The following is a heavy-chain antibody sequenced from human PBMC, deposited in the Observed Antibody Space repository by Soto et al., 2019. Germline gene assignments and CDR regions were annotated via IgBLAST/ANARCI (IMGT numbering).Heavy chain of an antibody. Sequence: PGGSLRLSCAASGFTFSNSAMSWVRQAPGEGLEWVSAISASAGSTYYADSVKGRFTIPRDSSKNTLYLQMNSLRAEDTAVYFCAKDGAIVATTGFDYWGQGTLVTVSS. V-gene: IGHV3-23*01. J-gene: IGHJ4*02. D-gene: IGHD5-12*01. CDR1: GFTFSNSA. CDR2: ISASAGST. CDR3: AKDGAIVATTGFDY.